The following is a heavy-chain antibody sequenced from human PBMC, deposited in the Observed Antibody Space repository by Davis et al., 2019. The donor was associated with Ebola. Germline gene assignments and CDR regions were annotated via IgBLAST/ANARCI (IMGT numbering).Heavy chain of an antibody. CDR2: IYSGGST. CDR1: GFTVSSNY. J-gene: IGHJ4*02. CDR3: ARGRWGSDY. V-gene: IGHV3-53*01. D-gene: IGHD2-21*01. Sequence: GESLKISCAASGFTVSSNYMSWVRQAPGKGLEWVSVIYSGGSTYYADSVKGRFTISRDNSKNTLYLQMNSLRAEDTAVYYCARGRWGSDYWGQGTLVTVSS.